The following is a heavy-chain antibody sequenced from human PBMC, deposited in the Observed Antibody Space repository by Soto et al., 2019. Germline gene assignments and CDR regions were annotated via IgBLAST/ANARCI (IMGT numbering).Heavy chain of an antibody. CDR1: GFTFSSYG. D-gene: IGHD2-15*01. Sequence: QVQLVESGGGVVQPGRSLRLSCAASGFTFSSYGMHWVRQAPGKGLEWVAVISYDGSNKYYADSVKGRFTISRDNSKNTLYLQMNSLRAEDTAVYYCAKSLSQRYCSGGSCYFDYWGQGPLVTVSS. J-gene: IGHJ4*02. CDR3: AKSLSQRYCSGGSCYFDY. CDR2: ISYDGSNK. V-gene: IGHV3-30*18.